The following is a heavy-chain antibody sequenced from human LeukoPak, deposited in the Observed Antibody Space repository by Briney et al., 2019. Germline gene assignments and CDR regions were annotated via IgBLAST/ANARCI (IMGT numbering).Heavy chain of an antibody. D-gene: IGHD5-12*01. CDR3: ATYLWWLPGRLDY. CDR2: VYNSGDT. V-gene: IGHV4-59*08. CDR1: GGSTSSDY. Sequence: SETLSLTCTVSGGSTSSDYWSWIRQSPGKGLEWVGYVYNSGDTGKNPSLKSRVTILLDTSKNQCSLKLTSVSAADTAVYYCATYLWWLPGRLDYWGQGTLVTVSS. J-gene: IGHJ4*02.